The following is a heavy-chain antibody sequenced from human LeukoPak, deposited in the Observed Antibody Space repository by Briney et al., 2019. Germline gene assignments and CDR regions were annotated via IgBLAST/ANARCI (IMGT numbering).Heavy chain of an antibody. D-gene: IGHD6-19*01. CDR2: ISSDSSYI. CDR3: VREYSSGWYRGYYFDY. V-gene: IGHV3-21*01. CDR1: GFTFNIYT. Sequence: GGSLRLSCAASGFTFNIYTMNWVRQAPGKGLEWVSSISSDSSYIYYADSVKGRFTISRDNAKKSLYLQMNSLRAEDTAVYYCVREYSSGWYRGYYFDYWGQGTLVTVSS. J-gene: IGHJ4*02.